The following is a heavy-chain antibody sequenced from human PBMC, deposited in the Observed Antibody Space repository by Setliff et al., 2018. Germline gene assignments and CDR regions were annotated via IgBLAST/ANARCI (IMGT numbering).Heavy chain of an antibody. J-gene: IGHJ5*02. V-gene: IGHV1-69*10. CDR1: GGTFSSYA. D-gene: IGHD6-13*01. CDR2: IIPPLGLV. CDR3: ATQPLATAGRWFDP. Sequence: GASVKVSCKASGGTFSSYAVSWVRQAHGQGLEWIGGIIPPLGLVDYAQKFQGNVTITADKVTDTAYMELNSLTSEDTAVYYCATQPLATAGRWFDPWGQGTLVTVSS.